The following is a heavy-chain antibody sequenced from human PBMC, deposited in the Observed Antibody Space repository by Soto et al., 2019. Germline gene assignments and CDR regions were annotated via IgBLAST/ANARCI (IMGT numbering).Heavy chain of an antibody. J-gene: IGHJ5*02. CDR2: IYYSGST. CDR1: GGSISSSSYY. CDR3: ARRLRSGYFTA. V-gene: IGHV4-39*01. D-gene: IGHD3-3*01. Sequence: ETLSLTCTVSGGSISSSSYYWGWIRQPPGKGLEWIGSIYYSGSTYYNPSLKSRVTISVDTSKNQFSLKLSSVTAADTAVYYCARRLRSGYFTACGQGTLDTVSS.